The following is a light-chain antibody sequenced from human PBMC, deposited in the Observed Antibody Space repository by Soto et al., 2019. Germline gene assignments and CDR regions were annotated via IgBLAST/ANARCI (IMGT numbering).Light chain of an antibody. CDR1: SSDVGGYDY. J-gene: IGLJ1*01. CDR3: SSYSISTAYL. CDR2: EVS. V-gene: IGLV2-14*01. Sequence: QSALTQPASVSGSPGQSITISCTGTSSDVGGYDYVSWYQLHPGKAPKLMVFEVSNRPSGVSYRFSGSKSGNTASLTISGLQSEDESDYFCSSYSISTAYLVGTGSQGHRP.